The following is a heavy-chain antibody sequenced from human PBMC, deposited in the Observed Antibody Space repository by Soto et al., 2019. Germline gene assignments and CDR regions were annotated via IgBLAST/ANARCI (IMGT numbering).Heavy chain of an antibody. J-gene: IGHJ3*01. CDR2: IHHDGST. Sequence: ASETLSLTCAVSGGSISTTTWWSWVRQPPGKGLEWIGEIHHDGSTNYNPSLKSRVTISVDKSKNQFSLKLSSVTAADTAVYYCARVWGGAYDFWGQGTMVTVSS. V-gene: IGHV4-4*02. CDR1: GGSISTTTW. CDR3: ARVWGGAYDF. D-gene: IGHD3-10*01.